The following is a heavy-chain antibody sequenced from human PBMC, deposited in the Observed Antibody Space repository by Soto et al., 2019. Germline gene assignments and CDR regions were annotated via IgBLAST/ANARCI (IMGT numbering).Heavy chain of an antibody. V-gene: IGHV3-30-3*01. Sequence: QVQLVESGGGVVQPGRSLRLSCAASGFTFSSYAMHWVRQAPGKGLEWVAVISYDGSNKYYADSVKGRFTTSRDNSKNTLYLQMNSLRAEDTAVYYCARGERGYSYGEWGQGTLVTVSS. CDR2: ISYDGSNK. CDR3: ARGERGYSYGE. CDR1: GFTFSSYA. J-gene: IGHJ4*02. D-gene: IGHD5-18*01.